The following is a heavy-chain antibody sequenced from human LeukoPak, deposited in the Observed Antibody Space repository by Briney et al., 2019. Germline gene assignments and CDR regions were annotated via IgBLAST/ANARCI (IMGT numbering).Heavy chain of an antibody. CDR2: INLNTGGT. CDR3: GSVRGILSYFDL. Sequence: ASVKVSCKASGYTFSDYYIHWVRQAPGQGPEWMGWINLNTGGTNYAQKFDGRFSMTRDTSINTAFMELSGLTFDDTAVYYCGSVRGILSYFDLWGRGTLVTVSS. CDR1: GYTFSDYY. D-gene: IGHD3-16*01. V-gene: IGHV1-2*02. J-gene: IGHJ2*01.